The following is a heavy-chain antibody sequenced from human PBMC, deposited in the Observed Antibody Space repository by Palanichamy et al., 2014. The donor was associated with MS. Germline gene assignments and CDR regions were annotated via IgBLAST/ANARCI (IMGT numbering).Heavy chain of an antibody. J-gene: IGHJ4*02. V-gene: IGHV3-23*04. CDR1: GFSFNDFG. CDR3: AKDAEDPNICFFDY. D-gene: IGHD2/OR15-2a*01. CDR2: ISNSGENT. Sequence: EVQLVESGGDIIQPGWSLRLSCKASGFSFNDFGMSWVRQAPGKGLEWVSTISNSGENTHYADSVKGRFTISRDNSQNTVFLQMNSLRVEDTALYYCAKDAEDPNICFFDYWGQGVLVTVSS.